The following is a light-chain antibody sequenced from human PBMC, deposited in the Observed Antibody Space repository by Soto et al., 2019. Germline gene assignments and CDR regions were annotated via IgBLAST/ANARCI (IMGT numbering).Light chain of an antibody. CDR2: EVS. J-gene: IGLJ3*02. CDR1: SSDVGGYNY. CDR3: SSYTGSKNLG. V-gene: IGLV2-8*01. Sequence: QSALTQPPSASGSPGQSVTISCSGTSSDVGGYNYVSWYQQHPGKAPKVMIYEVSKRPSGVPDRFSGSKSGNTASLTVSGLQAGDEADYYCSSYTGSKNLGFCGGTKVTVL.